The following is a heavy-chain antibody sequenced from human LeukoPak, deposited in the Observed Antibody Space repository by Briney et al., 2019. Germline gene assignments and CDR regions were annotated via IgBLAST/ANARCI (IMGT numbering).Heavy chain of an antibody. D-gene: IGHD3-10*01. CDR2: INHNSGGT. CDR3: ARGGEGAAIDYFDY. Sequence: ASAKVSCKASGYTFTGYYMHWVRQAPGQGLEWMGWINHNSGGTNYAQKFQGTVTMTRDTSISTAYMELSRLRSDDTAVYYCARGGEGAAIDYFDYWGQGTLVTVSS. V-gene: IGHV1-2*02. CDR1: GYTFTGYY. J-gene: IGHJ4*02.